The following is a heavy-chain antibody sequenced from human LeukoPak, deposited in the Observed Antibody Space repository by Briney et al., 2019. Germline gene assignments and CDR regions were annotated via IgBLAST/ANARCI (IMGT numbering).Heavy chain of an antibody. V-gene: IGHV3-53*01. J-gene: IGHJ3*02. CDR2: LQRDGTT. CDR1: GFTVSSNT. D-gene: IGHD7-27*01. Sequence: GALRLSCAASGFTVSSNTVIWVRQAPGKGLEWVSVLQRDGTTYYKDSVEGRFTISRDNSKNTIYLQMNSLRAEDTAVYYCAKVPTWGMRGAFDIWGQGTMVTVSS. CDR3: AKVPTWGMRGAFDI.